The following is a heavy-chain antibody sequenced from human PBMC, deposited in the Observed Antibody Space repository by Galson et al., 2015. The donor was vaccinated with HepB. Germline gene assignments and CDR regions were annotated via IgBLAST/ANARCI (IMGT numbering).Heavy chain of an antibody. V-gene: IGHV3-15*01. Sequence: SLRLSCAASGFTFSDAWMSWVRQAPGKGLEWVGRIKSKTDGGTTDYAAPVKGRFTISRDDSKNTLYLQMNSLKTEDTAVYYCTTLQAGGYSYGLFDYWGQGTLVTVSS. J-gene: IGHJ4*02. CDR2: IKSKTDGGTT. CDR1: GFTFSDAW. CDR3: TTLQAGGYSYGLFDY. D-gene: IGHD5-18*01.